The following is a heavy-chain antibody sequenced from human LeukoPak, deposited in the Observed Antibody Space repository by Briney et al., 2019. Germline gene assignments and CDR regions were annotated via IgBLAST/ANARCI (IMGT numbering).Heavy chain of an antibody. Sequence: GALLLSCAASGFTFSSYAMHWVRPAPGKGLEWVAVISYDGTNKYYAASVKGRFNISRDNSKNTVYLQMNSLRAEDTAVSYCAKGRYYPKDFFDYWGQGTLVTVSS. V-gene: IGHV3-30*18. CDR1: GFTFSSYA. CDR3: AKGRYYPKDFFDY. D-gene: IGHD3-10*01. J-gene: IGHJ4*02. CDR2: ISYDGTNK.